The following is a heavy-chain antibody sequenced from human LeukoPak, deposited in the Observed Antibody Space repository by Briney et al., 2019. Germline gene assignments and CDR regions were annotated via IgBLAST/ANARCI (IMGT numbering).Heavy chain of an antibody. CDR1: GGSISSYY. J-gene: IGHJ3*02. Sequence: SETLSLTCTVSGGSISSYYWSWIRQPAGKGLEWIGRIYTSGSTNYNPSLKSQVTMSVDTSKNQFSLKLSSVTAADTAVYYCARPYSSSWYGAFDIWGQGTMVTVSS. CDR2: IYTSGST. CDR3: ARPYSSSWYGAFDI. V-gene: IGHV4-4*07. D-gene: IGHD6-13*01.